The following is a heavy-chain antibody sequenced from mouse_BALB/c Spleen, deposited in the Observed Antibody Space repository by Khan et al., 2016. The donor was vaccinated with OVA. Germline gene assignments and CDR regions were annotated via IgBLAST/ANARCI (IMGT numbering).Heavy chain of an antibody. CDR2: ISDGGSYT. J-gene: IGHJ3*01. D-gene: IGHD2-14*01. Sequence: EVELVESGGGLVKPGGSLKLSCAASGFTFSDYYMYWVRQTPEKRLEWVATISDGGSYTYYSDSVKGRFTISRDNAKNNLYLQMSSLKSEDTAMYYWARGGYGTFAYWGQGTLVTVSA. CDR1: GFTFSDYY. V-gene: IGHV5-4*02. CDR3: ARGGYGTFAY.